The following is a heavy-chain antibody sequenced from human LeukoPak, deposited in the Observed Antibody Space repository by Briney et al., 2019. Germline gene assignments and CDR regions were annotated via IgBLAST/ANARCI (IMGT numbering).Heavy chain of an antibody. CDR2: INHSGST. J-gene: IGHJ4*02. CDR1: GGSFSGYY. D-gene: IGHD6-13*01. CDR3: ARRPYSSSSDY. Sequence: SETLSLTCAAYGGSFSGYYWSWIRQPPGKGLEWIGEINHSGSTNYNPSLKSRVTISVDTSKNQFSLKLSSVTAADTAVYYCARRPYSSSSDYWGQGTLVTVSS. V-gene: IGHV4-34*01.